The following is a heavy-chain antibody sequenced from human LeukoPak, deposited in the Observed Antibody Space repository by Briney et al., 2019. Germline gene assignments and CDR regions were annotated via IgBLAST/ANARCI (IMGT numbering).Heavy chain of an antibody. CDR1: GFTFSSYW. V-gene: IGHV3-7*01. Sequence: GGSLRLSCAASGFTFSSYWMSWVRQAPGKGLEWVANIKQDGSEKYYVDSVKGRFTISRDNAKNSLYPQMNSLRAEDTAVYYCARDITQDDFWSGYWNYYYGMDVWGQGTTVTVSS. CDR3: ARDITQDDFWSGYWNYYYGMDV. J-gene: IGHJ6*02. D-gene: IGHD3-3*01. CDR2: IKQDGSEK.